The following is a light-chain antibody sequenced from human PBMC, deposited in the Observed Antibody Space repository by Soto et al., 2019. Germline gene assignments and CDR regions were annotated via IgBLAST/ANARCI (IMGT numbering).Light chain of an antibody. CDR2: GAS. Sequence: EIVLTQSPDTLSLSPGERATLSCRASQSVNNNFLAWYQQKPGQAPILLIYGASYRATGTPDRFSGSGSGTDFTLTISRLEPEDFAVYYCQQYGSSLYTFGQGTKLEIK. J-gene: IGKJ2*01. CDR3: QQYGSSLYT. CDR1: QSVNNNF. V-gene: IGKV3-20*01.